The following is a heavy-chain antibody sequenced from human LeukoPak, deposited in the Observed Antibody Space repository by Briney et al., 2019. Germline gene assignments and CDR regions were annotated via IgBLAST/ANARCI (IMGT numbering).Heavy chain of an antibody. CDR2: IFYNGST. D-gene: IGHD3-10*01. CDR3: ARGAGITSFPHFDH. CDR1: GGSVSSGTYY. Sequence: SQTLSLTCTVSGGSVSSGTYYWSWIRQLPGKGLEWIGYIFYNGSTYYNPSLKSRVTISVDTSLTQFSLALTSVTAADTAVYYCARGAGITSFPHFDHWGPGTLVTVSS. J-gene: IGHJ4*02. V-gene: IGHV4-31*03.